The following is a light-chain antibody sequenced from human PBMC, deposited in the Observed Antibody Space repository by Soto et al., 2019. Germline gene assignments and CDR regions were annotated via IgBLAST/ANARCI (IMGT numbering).Light chain of an antibody. CDR2: NND. J-gene: IGLJ1*01. Sequence: QSVLSQPPSTSGTPGQSVTISCSGSSSNIGSNPVNWYQQVPGAAPKLLIYNNDKRPSGVPDRFSGSKSGTSASLTSRGLQSEDEADYYCAAWDDRLTTYVFGTGTKVTVL. V-gene: IGLV1-44*01. CDR3: AAWDDRLTTYV. CDR1: SSNIGSNP.